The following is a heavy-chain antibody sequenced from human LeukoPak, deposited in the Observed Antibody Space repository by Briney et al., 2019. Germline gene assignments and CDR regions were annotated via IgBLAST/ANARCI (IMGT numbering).Heavy chain of an antibody. CDR1: GFTFSSYA. Sequence: PGGSLRLSCAAPGFTFSSYAMNWVRQAPGKGLEWVSAISGSTGSTYYADSVKGRFTISRDNSKNTLYLQMKSLRAEDTAVYYCAKYWERVSYSYFDYWGQGTLVTVSS. CDR2: ISGSTGST. D-gene: IGHD1-26*01. V-gene: IGHV3-23*01. CDR3: AKYWERVSYSYFDY. J-gene: IGHJ4*02.